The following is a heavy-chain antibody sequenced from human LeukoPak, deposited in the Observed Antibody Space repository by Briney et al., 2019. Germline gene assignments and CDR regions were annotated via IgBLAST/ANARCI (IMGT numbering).Heavy chain of an antibody. CDR2: ISNSAGNT. CDR3: AKGMNPLPSYDDY. J-gene: IGHJ4*02. CDR1: GFTFSNYA. Sequence: GGSLRLSCAASGFTFSNYAMTWVRLAPGKGLEWVSGISNSAGNTYHADSVKGRLTISRDNSKNTLYLQMKSLRAEDTAIYYCAKGMNPLPSYDDYWGQGTLVTVSS. V-gene: IGHV3-23*01. D-gene: IGHD3-3*01.